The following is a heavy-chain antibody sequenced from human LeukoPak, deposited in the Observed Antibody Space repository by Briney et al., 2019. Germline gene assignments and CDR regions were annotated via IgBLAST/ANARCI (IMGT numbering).Heavy chain of an antibody. CDR3: ARDQSGYGWFDP. J-gene: IGHJ5*02. Sequence: SETLSLTCTVSGGSISSYYWSWIRQPPGKGLEWIGYIYYSGSTYYNPSLKSRVTISVDTSKNQFSLKLSSVTAADTAVYYCARDQSGYGWFDPWGQGTLVTVSS. D-gene: IGHD5-12*01. CDR1: GGSISSYY. V-gene: IGHV4-59*12. CDR2: IYYSGST.